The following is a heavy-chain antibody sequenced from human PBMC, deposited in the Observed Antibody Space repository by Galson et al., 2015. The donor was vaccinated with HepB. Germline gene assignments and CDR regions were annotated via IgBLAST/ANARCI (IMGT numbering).Heavy chain of an antibody. Sequence: SVKVSCKASGYTFTSYYMHWVRQAPGQGLEWMGRINPNNGGTNYAQKFHGRVTMTRDKSIGTAYMELSRLRSDDTAIYYCARDRSIELSGGWFDPWGQGTLVTVSS. D-gene: IGHD6-6*01. CDR1: GYTFTSYY. J-gene: IGHJ5*02. V-gene: IGHV1-2*06. CDR2: INPNNGGT. CDR3: ARDRSIELSGGWFDP.